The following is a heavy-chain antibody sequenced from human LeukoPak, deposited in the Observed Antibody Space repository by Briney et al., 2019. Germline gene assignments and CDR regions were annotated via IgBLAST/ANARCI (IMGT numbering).Heavy chain of an antibody. CDR3: ARDYYDILTGYSNAFDI. CDR2: IYTSGST. J-gene: IGHJ3*02. D-gene: IGHD3-9*01. V-gene: IGHV4-4*07. CDR1: GGSISSYY. Sequence: SETLSLTCTVSGGSISSYYWSWIRQPAGKGLEWIGRIYTSGSTNYNPSLKSRVTISVDTSKNQFSLKLSSVTAADTAVYYCARDYYDILTGYSNAFDIWGQGTMVTVSS.